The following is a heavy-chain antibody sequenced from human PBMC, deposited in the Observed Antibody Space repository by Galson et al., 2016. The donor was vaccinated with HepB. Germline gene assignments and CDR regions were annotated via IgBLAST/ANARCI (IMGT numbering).Heavy chain of an antibody. CDR2: IWYDESNK. J-gene: IGHJ5*02. CDR3: ARDPQRYCSSTSCYTGWFDP. CDR1: GFTFRSYG. D-gene: IGHD2-2*01. Sequence: SLRLSCAASGFTFRSYGMHWIRQAPGKGLEWVAVIWYDESNKFYADSVKGRLTISRDNSKNTLYLQMNSLTADDTAMYYCARDPQRYCSSTSCYTGWFDPWGQGTLVTVSS. V-gene: IGHV3-33*01.